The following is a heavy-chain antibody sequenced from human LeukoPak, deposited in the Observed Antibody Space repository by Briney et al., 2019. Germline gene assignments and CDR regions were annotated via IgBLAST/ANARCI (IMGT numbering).Heavy chain of an antibody. CDR1: GFTFSNSW. D-gene: IGHD2-8*01. V-gene: IGHV3-15*01. J-gene: IGHJ4*02. CDR2: IKSKTDGETT. Sequence: GGSLRLSCAASGFTFSNSWMSWVRQAPGKGLEWVGRIKSKTDGETTDYAAPVKGRFTITRDDSKNTLYLQMNSLKTEDTAVYYCTTDRMGLHYWGQGTLVTVSS. CDR3: TTDRMGLHY.